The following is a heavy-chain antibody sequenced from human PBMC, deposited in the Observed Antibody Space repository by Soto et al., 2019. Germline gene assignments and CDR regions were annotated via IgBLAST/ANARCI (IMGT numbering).Heavy chain of an antibody. V-gene: IGHV4-34*01. CDR3: ARGGGHSSSWYNYYYGMDV. J-gene: IGHJ6*02. CDR1: GGSFNGHH. CDR2: INHSGST. D-gene: IGHD6-13*01. Sequence: VYGGSFNGHHWSLIRQPPGKGVEETAEINHSGSTNYTPSLKSRVSISVDTSKNQFSLKLSSVTAADTAVYYCARGGGHSSSWYNYYYGMDVWGQGTTVT.